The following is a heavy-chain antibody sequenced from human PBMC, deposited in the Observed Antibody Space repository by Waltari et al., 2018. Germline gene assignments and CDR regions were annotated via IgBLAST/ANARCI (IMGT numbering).Heavy chain of an antibody. V-gene: IGHV1-8*01. D-gene: IGHD6-13*01. CDR2: MNPNSGNT. CDR3: ARGGGIAAAGTYYYYMDV. Sequence: QVQLVQSGAEVKKPGASVKVSCKASGYPFTSYDIKWVRQATGQGLEWMGWMNPNSGNTGYAQKFQGRVTMTRNTSISTAYMELSSLRSEDTAVYYCARGGGIAAAGTYYYYMDVWGKGTTVTVSS. J-gene: IGHJ6*03. CDR1: GYPFTSYD.